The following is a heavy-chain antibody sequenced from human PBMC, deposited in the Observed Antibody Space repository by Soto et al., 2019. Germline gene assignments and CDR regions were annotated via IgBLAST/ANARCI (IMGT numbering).Heavy chain of an antibody. CDR3: ATVAGKLDNDAFDI. CDR2: FDPEDGET. D-gene: IGHD1-1*01. J-gene: IGHJ3*02. CDR1: GYTLTELS. Sequence: ASVKVSCKVSGYTLTELSMHWVRQAPGKGLEWMGGFDPEDGETIYAQKFQGRVTMTEDTSTVTAYMELSSLRSEDTAVYYCATVAGKLDNDAFDIWGQGTMVTVSS. V-gene: IGHV1-24*01.